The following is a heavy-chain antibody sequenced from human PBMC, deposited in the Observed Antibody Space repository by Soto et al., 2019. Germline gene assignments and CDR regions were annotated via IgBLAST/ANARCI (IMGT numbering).Heavy chain of an antibody. CDR1: GFTYSTYT. Sequence: GSLRLSCAASGFTYSTYTMHWVRQAPGKGLEWVAVISYDGNNKFYADSVKGRFTISRDNSKNTLYLQMNSLKTEDTAVYYCTTLSITIFGVVLMDVWGQGTTVTVSS. CDR3: TTLSITIFGVVLMDV. D-gene: IGHD3-3*01. V-gene: IGHV3-30-3*01. CDR2: ISYDGNNK. J-gene: IGHJ6*01.